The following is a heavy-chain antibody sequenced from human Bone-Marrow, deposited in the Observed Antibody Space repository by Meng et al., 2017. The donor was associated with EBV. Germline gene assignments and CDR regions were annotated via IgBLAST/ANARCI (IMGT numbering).Heavy chain of an antibody. J-gene: IGHJ4*02. CDR3: ARGEGDY. Sequence: VQVVGSGGVLFQPGGSLSLSCAASGFTVSSSYMSWVRQAPGKGLQWVSLIYRGGNTYYADSVKGRFTISRDSSKNTLYLRMSSLRAEDTAVYYCARGEGDYWGQGTLVTVSS. CDR2: IYRGGNT. V-gene: IGHV3-53*01. CDR1: GFTVSSSY.